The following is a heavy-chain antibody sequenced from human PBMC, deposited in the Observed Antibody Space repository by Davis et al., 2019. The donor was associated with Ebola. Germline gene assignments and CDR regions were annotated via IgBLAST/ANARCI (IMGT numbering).Heavy chain of an antibody. CDR3: AKWLIQLWARYGMDV. Sequence: GESLKISCAASGFTFSSYAMSWVRQAPGKGLEWVAVIWYDGSNKYYADSVKGRFTISRDNSKNTLYLQMNSLRAEDTAVYYCAKWLIQLWARYGMDVWGQGTTVTVSS. CDR2: IWYDGSNK. D-gene: IGHD5-18*01. J-gene: IGHJ6*02. CDR1: GFTFSSYA. V-gene: IGHV3-33*06.